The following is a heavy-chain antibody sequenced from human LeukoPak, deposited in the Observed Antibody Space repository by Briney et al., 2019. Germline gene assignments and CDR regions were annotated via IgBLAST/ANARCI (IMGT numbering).Heavy chain of an antibody. CDR2: ISAYNGNT. D-gene: IGHD5-18*01. CDR1: RYTFTSYG. CDR3: ARDPYVDTAMVPGY. V-gene: IGHV1-18*01. J-gene: IGHJ4*02. Sequence: ASVKVSCKASRYTFTSYGISWVRQAPGQGLEWMGWISAYNGNTNYAQKLQGRVTMTTDTSTSTAYMELRSLRSDDTAVYYCARDPYVDTAMVPGYWGQGTLVTVSS.